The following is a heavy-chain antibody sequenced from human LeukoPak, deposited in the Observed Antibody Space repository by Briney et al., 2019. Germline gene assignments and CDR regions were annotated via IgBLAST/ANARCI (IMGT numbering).Heavy chain of an antibody. CDR2: INHSGST. CDR1: GGSFSGYY. D-gene: IGHD3-10*01. J-gene: IGHJ4*02. V-gene: IGHV4-34*01. Sequence: SETLSLTCAVYGGSFSGYYWRWLRQPPGKGLEWIGEINHSGSTNYNPSLKSRVTISVDTSKNQFSLKLSSVTAADTAVYYCASNGYYHGDYWGQGTLVTVSS. CDR3: ASNGYYHGDY.